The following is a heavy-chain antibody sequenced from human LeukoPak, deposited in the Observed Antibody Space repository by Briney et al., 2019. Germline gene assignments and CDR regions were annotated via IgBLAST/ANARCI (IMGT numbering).Heavy chain of an antibody. D-gene: IGHD6-19*01. V-gene: IGHV3-30-3*01. CDR3: ARDYSSGCHGCYYGMDV. CDR1: GFTFSSYA. Sequence: GRSLRLSCAASGFTFSSYAMHWVRQAPGKGLEWVAVISYDGSNKYYADSVKGRFTISRDNSKNTLYLQMNSLRAEDTAVYYCARDYSSGCHGCYYGMDVWGQGTTVTVSS. CDR2: ISYDGSNK. J-gene: IGHJ6*02.